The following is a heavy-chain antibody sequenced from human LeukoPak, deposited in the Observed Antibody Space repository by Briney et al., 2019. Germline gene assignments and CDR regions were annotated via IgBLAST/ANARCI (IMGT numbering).Heavy chain of an antibody. J-gene: IGHJ5*02. Sequence: GGSLRLSCAASGFTFSDYYMSWIRQAPGKGLEWVSYISSSSSYTNYADSVKGRFTISRDNAKNTLYLQMNSLRAEDTAVYYCARRVIVVVPAATYNWFDPWGQGTLVTVSS. CDR1: GFTFSDYY. D-gene: IGHD2-2*01. V-gene: IGHV3-11*06. CDR2: ISSSSSYT. CDR3: ARRVIVVVPAATYNWFDP.